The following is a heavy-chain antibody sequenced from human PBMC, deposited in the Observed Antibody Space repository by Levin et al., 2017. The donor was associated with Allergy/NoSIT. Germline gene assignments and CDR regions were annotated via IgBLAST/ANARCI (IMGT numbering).Heavy chain of an antibody. CDR2: ISWNSDTK. J-gene: IGHJ5*02. Sequence: PGGSLRLSCAASGFIFDDYAMHWVRQSPGKGLEWVSGISWNSDTKGYADSVKGRFTISRDNAKNSLYLQMNSLRTEDTAFYYCARAGERYFDWLYTLPLDNWLDPWGQGTLVTVSS. CDR1: GFIFDDYA. CDR3: ARAGERYFDWLYTLPLDNWLDP. V-gene: IGHV3-9*01. D-gene: IGHD3-9*01.